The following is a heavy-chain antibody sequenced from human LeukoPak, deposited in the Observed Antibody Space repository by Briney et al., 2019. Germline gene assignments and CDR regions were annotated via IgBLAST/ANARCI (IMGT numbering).Heavy chain of an antibody. CDR3: VKEQDQVYGYFDS. Sequence: GGSLRLSCAASGFTFRNYGMHWVRQAPGKGLEWVAFVYYDGNNKYYAASVKGRFTISRDNSRNSLYIQINSLTTEDTAVYYCVKEQDQVYGYFDSWGQGTLVTVSS. V-gene: IGHV3-30*02. D-gene: IGHD6-6*01. CDR1: GFTFRNYG. J-gene: IGHJ4*02. CDR2: VYYDGNNK.